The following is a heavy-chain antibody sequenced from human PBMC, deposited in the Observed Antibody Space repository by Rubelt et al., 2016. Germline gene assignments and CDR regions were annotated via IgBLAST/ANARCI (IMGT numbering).Heavy chain of an antibody. CDR3: APSSGWGDYFDY. CDR1: GYTFTSYY. J-gene: IGHJ4*02. Sequence: QVQLVQSGAEVKKPGSSVKVSCKASGYTFTSYYMHWVRQAPGQGLEWMGIINPSGGSTSDEQKFQCGGTMTRDTSTSTVYMELRSLRSEDTAVYYCAPSSGWGDYFDYWGQGTLVTVSS. CDR2: INPSGGST. D-gene: IGHD6-19*01. V-gene: IGHV1-46*01.